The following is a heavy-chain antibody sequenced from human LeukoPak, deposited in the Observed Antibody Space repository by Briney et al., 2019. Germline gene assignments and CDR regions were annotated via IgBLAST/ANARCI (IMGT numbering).Heavy chain of an antibody. J-gene: IGHJ6*02. CDR1: GFTFSSYG. V-gene: IGHV3-30*02. CDR3: ANTIAVAGFYYYYGMDV. D-gene: IGHD6-19*01. CDR2: IRFDGNEN. Sequence: GGSLRLSYAASGFTFSSYGIHWVRQAPGKGRERVVIIRFDGNENYYADSVKGRFTISRDNSKNTLYLQMNSLRADDTAIYYCANTIAVAGFYYYYGMDVWGQGTTVTVSS.